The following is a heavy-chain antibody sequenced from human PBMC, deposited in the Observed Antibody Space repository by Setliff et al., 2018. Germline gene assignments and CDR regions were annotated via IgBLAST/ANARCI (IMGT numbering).Heavy chain of an antibody. CDR1: GGSISSYD. Sequence: SETLSLTCTVSGGSISSYDWSWIRQPAGKGLEWIGHIYIGGSANYNPSLKSRVTMSIDTSKNQFSLKLNSVTAADMAVYYCAREQWLDPPGYYYMDGWAKGTTVTVSS. V-gene: IGHV4-4*07. D-gene: IGHD6-19*01. CDR2: IYIGGSA. J-gene: IGHJ6*03. CDR3: AREQWLDPPGYYYMDG.